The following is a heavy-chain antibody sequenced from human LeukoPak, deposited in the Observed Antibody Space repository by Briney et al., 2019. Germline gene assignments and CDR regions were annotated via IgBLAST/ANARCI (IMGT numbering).Heavy chain of an antibody. D-gene: IGHD3-22*01. CDR2: ISPGGGPT. CDR3: AKDGAWLRFDD. J-gene: IGHJ4*02. Sequence: GGSLRLSCAGSGFPFSSRGMNWVRQAPGKGLEWVSGISPGGGPTYYADSVRGRFGISRDDLKNTLYLQMENLRADDTAVYYCAKDGAWLRFDDWGQGILVTVSS. CDR1: GFPFSSRG. V-gene: IGHV3-23*01.